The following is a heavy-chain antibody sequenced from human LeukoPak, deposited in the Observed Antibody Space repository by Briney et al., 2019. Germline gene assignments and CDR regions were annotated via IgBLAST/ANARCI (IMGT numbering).Heavy chain of an antibody. V-gene: IGHV3-20*04. Sequence: GGSLRLSCAASGFTFSSYAMSWVRQAPGKGLEWVSGINWNGGSTGYADSVKGRFTISRDNAKNSLYLQMNSLRAEDTALYYCARTPPYLRYFDWLLYGGYYFDYWGQGTLVTVSS. CDR1: GFTFSSYA. CDR2: INWNGGST. CDR3: ARTPPYLRYFDWLLYGGYYFDY. J-gene: IGHJ4*02. D-gene: IGHD3-9*01.